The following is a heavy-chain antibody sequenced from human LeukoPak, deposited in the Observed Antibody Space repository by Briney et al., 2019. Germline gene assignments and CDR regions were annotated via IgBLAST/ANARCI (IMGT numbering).Heavy chain of an antibody. CDR1: GDSVSSNSAA. J-gene: IGHJ6*03. CDR2: TYYRSKWYN. CDR3: ARGIARRGTYYYYYYMDV. D-gene: IGHD3-10*01. Sequence: SQTLSLTCAISGDSVSSNSAAWNWIRQSPSRGLEWLGRTYYRSKWYNDYAVSVKSRITINPDTSKNQFSLQLNSVTPEDTAVYYCARGIARRGTYYYYYYMDVWGKGTTVTVSS. V-gene: IGHV6-1*01.